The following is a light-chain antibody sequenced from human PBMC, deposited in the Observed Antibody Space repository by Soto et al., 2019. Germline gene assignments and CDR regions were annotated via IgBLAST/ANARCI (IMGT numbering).Light chain of an antibody. J-gene: IGKJ5*01. CDR1: QSISNY. Sequence: DIQMTQSPSSLSASVGDRVTITCRASQSISNYLNWYQQKPGKAPKLLIYAASSLQGGVPSRFSGSGSGTDFTLAISSLQPEDFATYYCQQSHSNPITFGQGTRLEIK. CDR2: AAS. CDR3: QQSHSNPIT. V-gene: IGKV1-39*01.